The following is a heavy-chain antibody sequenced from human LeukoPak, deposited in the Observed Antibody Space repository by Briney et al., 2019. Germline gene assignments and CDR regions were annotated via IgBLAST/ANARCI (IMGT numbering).Heavy chain of an antibody. CDR3: AKVQLTSVVITTPFDY. CDR1: GFTFDDYG. V-gene: IGHV3-20*04. CDR2: INRNGGST. Sequence: PGGSLRLSCAASGFTFDDYGMSWVRQAPGKGLEWVSGINRNGGSTGYADSVKGRFTISRDNAKNSLYLQMNSLRAEDTAVYYCAKVQLTSVVITTPFDYWGQGTLVTVSS. D-gene: IGHD3-22*01. J-gene: IGHJ4*02.